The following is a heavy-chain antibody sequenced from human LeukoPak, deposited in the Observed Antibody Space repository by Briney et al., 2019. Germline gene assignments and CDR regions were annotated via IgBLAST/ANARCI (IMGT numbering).Heavy chain of an antibody. CDR3: AKEEYSSSWPRAFDI. V-gene: IGHV3-30*02. Sequence: PGGSLRLSCVASGFTFSSYGMHWVRQAPGKGLEWVAFIRYDGSNKYYADSVKGRFTISRDNSKNTLYLQMNSLRAEDTAVYYCAKEEYSSSWPRAFDIWGQGTMVTVFS. CDR2: IRYDGSNK. D-gene: IGHD6-13*01. J-gene: IGHJ3*02. CDR1: GFTFSSYG.